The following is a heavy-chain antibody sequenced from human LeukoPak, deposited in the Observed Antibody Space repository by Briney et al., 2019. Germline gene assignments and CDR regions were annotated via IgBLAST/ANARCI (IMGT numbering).Heavy chain of an antibody. CDR3: ARSDDYGDYLVDY. J-gene: IGHJ4*02. Sequence: GGSLRLSCAASGFSFSKYAINWVRQAPGKGLEWVSTITSTRGYIYYEDSVKGRFTTSRDNAKDSVYLQMDSLRVEDTAVYYCARSDDYGDYLVDYWGQGTLVTVSS. V-gene: IGHV3-21*01. CDR1: GFSFSKYA. D-gene: IGHD4-17*01. CDR2: ITSTRGYI.